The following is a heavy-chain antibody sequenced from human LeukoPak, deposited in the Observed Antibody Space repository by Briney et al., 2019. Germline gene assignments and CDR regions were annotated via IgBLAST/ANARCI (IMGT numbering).Heavy chain of an antibody. CDR2: ISYDGSNK. D-gene: IGHD6-13*01. CDR1: GFTFSSYA. Sequence: GSLRLSCAASGFTFSSYAMHWVRQAPGKGLEWVAVISYDGSNKYYADSVKGRFTISRDNSKNTLYLQMNSLRAEDTAVYYCAEAGYSSPDAFDIWGQGTMVTVSS. V-gene: IGHV3-30-3*01. CDR3: AEAGYSSPDAFDI. J-gene: IGHJ3*02.